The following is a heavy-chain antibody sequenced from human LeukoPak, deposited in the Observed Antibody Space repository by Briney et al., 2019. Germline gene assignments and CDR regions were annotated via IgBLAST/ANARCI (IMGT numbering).Heavy chain of an antibody. CDR3: ARIRDGYNIGSRAFDI. J-gene: IGHJ3*02. D-gene: IGHD5-24*01. CDR1: GFSLSTSGMC. CDR2: IDWDDDK. V-gene: IGHV2-70*11. Sequence: MVSGPTLVNPTQTLTLTCTFSGFSLSTSGMCVSWIRQPPGKALEWLARIDWDDDKYYSTSLKTRLTISKDTSKNQVVLTMTNMDPVDTATYYCARIRDGYNIGSRAFDIWGQGTMVSVSS.